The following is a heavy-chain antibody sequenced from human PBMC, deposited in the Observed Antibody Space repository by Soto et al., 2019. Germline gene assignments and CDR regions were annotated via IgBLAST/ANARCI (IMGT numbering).Heavy chain of an antibody. V-gene: IGHV4-30-4*01. D-gene: IGHD3-22*01. CDR2: IYYSGST. Sequence: PSETLSLTCTVSGDSISSGNSYWSWIRQSPGKGLEWFGYIYYSGSTYYNPSLKSRITISVDTSKNQFSLKLSSVTAADTAVYYCARGGSYDTTGYYWNWFDPWGQGTLVTVSS. J-gene: IGHJ5*02. CDR3: ARGGSYDTTGYYWNWFDP. CDR1: GDSISSGNSY.